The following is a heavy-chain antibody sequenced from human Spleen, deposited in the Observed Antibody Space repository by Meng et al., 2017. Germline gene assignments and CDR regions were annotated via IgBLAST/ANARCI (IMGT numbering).Heavy chain of an antibody. D-gene: IGHD3-3*01. CDR3: ARFEGSGYFHLDY. Sequence: ASAMVSCKASGYTFTSYAMHWVRQAPGQRLEWMGWINARNGNTKYSQKFQGRVTITRDTSASTAYMEQSSLRTEDTAVYYCARFEGSGYFHLDYWGQGTLVTVSS. CDR2: INARNGNT. CDR1: GYTFTSYA. J-gene: IGHJ4*02. V-gene: IGHV1-3*01.